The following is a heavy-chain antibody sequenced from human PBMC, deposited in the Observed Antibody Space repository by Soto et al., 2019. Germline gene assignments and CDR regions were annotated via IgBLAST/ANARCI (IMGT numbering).Heavy chain of an antibody. CDR2: ILHSGNT. V-gene: IGHV4-34*02. D-gene: IGHD3-9*01. J-gene: IGHJ4*02. CDR1: GGSFSAYY. CDR3: ARRVYNDVLTAWYFDS. Sequence: QVQLQQWGAGLLKPSETLSLTCAVYGGSFSAYYWSWIRQSPGKGLEWIGEILHSGNTNYNPSLERRVTISVDTSKNQFSLRLTSVTAADTAVYYCARRVYNDVLTAWYFDSWSQGTLVTVSS.